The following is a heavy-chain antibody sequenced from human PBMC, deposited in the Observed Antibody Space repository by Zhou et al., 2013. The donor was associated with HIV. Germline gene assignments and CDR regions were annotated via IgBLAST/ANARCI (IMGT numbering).Heavy chain of an antibody. CDR2: INPNNGGT. J-gene: IGHJ6*03. D-gene: IGHD3-9*01. Sequence: QVQLVQSGAEVKKPGSSVKVSCKASGGTFSSYAISWVRQAPGQGLEWMGWINPNNGGTKYAQNFQGRVTMTRDTSISTAYMELTRLRSDDTAVYYCARGSALQYFDLYIYYMDVWGKGTTVTVSS. V-gene: IGHV1-2*02. CDR3: ARGSALQYFDLYIYYMDV. CDR1: GGTFSSYA.